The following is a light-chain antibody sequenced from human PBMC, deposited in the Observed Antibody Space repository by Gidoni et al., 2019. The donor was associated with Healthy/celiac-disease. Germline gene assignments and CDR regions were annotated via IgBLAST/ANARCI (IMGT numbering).Light chain of an antibody. CDR2: EVS. Sequence: QSALTQPPSASGSPGQSGTISCTGTSSDVGGYNYVSWYRQHPGKAPKLMIYEVSKRPSGVPDRFSGSKSGNTASLTVSGLQAEDEADYYCSSYAGSNNVVFGGGTKLTVL. CDR3: SSYAGSNNVV. J-gene: IGLJ2*01. CDR1: SSDVGGYNY. V-gene: IGLV2-8*01.